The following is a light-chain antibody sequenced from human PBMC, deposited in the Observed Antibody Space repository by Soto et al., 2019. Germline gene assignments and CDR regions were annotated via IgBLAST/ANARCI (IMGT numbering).Light chain of an antibody. J-gene: IGKJ5*01. Sequence: DIGLTQSPGTLSFSPGERATLSCRAIQSVSSSYLAWYQQKPGQAPRLLIYGASSRATGIPDRFSGSGSGTDFTLTISRLEPEDFAVYYCQQYGSSPPITFGQGTRLEIK. V-gene: IGKV3-20*01. CDR3: QQYGSSPPIT. CDR2: GAS. CDR1: QSVSSSY.